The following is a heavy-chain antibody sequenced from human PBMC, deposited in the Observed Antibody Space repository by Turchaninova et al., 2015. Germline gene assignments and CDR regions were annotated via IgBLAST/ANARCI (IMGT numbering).Heavy chain of an antibody. Sequence: QITLKESGPTRVKPTQTLALTCNFSGFSLSSSGAGVAWIRQAPGKALAGLGVIYCEDYKRYSPSLKSRLTVTKDTSKNLVVLTMTNMDPVDTATYYCAHRRPNSGAWDTGVFDYWGQGTLVTVSS. J-gene: IGHJ4*02. CDR3: AHRRPNSGAWDTGVFDY. D-gene: IGHD2-15*01. V-gene: IGHV2-5*02. CDR2: IYCEDYK. CDR1: GFSLSSSGAG.